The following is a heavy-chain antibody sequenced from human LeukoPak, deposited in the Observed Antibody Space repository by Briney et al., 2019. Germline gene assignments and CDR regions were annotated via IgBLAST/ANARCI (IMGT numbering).Heavy chain of an antibody. CDR3: TTDRLEQPARLRTLGYFQH. V-gene: IGHV3-15*01. Sequence: GGSLRLSCAAPGFTFSNAWMSWVRQAPGKGLEWVGRIKSKTDGGTTDYAAPVKGRFTISRDDSKNTLYLQMNSLKTEDTAVYYCTTDRLEQPARLRTLGYFQHWGQGTLVTVSS. CDR1: GFTFSNAW. CDR2: IKSKTDGGTT. D-gene: IGHD1/OR15-1a*01. J-gene: IGHJ1*01.